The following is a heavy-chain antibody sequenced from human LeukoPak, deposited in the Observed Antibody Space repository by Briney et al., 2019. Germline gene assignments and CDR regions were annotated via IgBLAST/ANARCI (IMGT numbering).Heavy chain of an antibody. V-gene: IGHV3-73*01. D-gene: IGHD6-13*01. J-gene: IGHJ4*02. CDR1: GFTFSGSA. CDR3: AKDIAAAGTSSDY. Sequence: GGSLRLSCAASGFTFSGSAIHWVRQASGKGLEWVGRIRSKANNYATAYAASVEGRFTISRDNSKNTLYLQMNSLRAEDTAVYYCAKDIAAAGTSSDYWGQGTLVTVSS. CDR2: IRSKANNYAT.